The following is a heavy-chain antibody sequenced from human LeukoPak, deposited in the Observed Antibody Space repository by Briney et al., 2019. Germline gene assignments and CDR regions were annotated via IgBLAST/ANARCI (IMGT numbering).Heavy chain of an antibody. J-gene: IGHJ6*03. CDR3: ARKAERWLQLAGAQNYYYYYYMDV. CDR1: GFTFSSYS. D-gene: IGHD5-24*01. Sequence: GGSLRLSCAASGFTFSSYSMNWVRQAPGKGLEWVSYISSSSSTIYYADSVKGRFTISRDNAKNSLYLQMNSLRAEDTAVYYCARKAERWLQLAGAQNYYYYYYMDVWGKGTTVTISS. V-gene: IGHV3-48*01. CDR2: ISSSSSTI.